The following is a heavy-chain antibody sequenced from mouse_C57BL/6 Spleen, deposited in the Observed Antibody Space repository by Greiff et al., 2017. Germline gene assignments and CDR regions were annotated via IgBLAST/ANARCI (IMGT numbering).Heavy chain of an antibody. D-gene: IGHD2-4*01. CDR1: GYTFTDYY. CDR2: INPYNGGT. J-gene: IGHJ4*01. CDR3: ARCDCDGFCAMDY. V-gene: IGHV1-19*01. Sequence: EVQLQQSGPVLVKPGASVKMSCKASGYTFTDYYMNWVKQSHGKSLEWIGVINPYNGGTSYNQKFKGKATLTVDKSSSTAYMELNSLTSEDSAVYYCARCDCDGFCAMDYWGQGTSVTVSS.